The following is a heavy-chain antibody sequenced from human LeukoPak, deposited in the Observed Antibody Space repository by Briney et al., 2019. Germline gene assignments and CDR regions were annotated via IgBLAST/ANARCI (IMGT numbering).Heavy chain of an antibody. J-gene: IGHJ4*02. CDR2: ISSSGSTI. CDR1: GFTFSSYE. V-gene: IGHV3-48*03. D-gene: IGHD1-26*01. CDR3: ARDTPETIVGATY. Sequence: GGSLRLSCAASGFTFSSYEMNWVRRAPGKGLEWASYISSSGSTIYYADSVKGRFTISRDNAKNSLYLQMNSLRAENTAVYYCARDTPETIVGATYWGQGTLVTVSS.